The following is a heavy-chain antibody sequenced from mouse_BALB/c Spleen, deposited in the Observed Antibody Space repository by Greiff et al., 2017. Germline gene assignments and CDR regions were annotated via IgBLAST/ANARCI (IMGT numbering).Heavy chain of an antibody. CDR3: ARHPTGYGSSYAWFAY. CDR2: ISYSGST. V-gene: IGHV3-8*02. Sequence: EVKLQESGPSLVKPSQTLSLTCSVTGDSITSGYWNWIRKFPGNKLEYMGYISYSGSTYYNPSLKSRISITRDTSKNQYYLQLNSVTTEDTATYYCARHPTGYGSSYAWFAYWGQGTLVTVSA. J-gene: IGHJ3*01. D-gene: IGHD1-1*01. CDR1: GDSITSGY.